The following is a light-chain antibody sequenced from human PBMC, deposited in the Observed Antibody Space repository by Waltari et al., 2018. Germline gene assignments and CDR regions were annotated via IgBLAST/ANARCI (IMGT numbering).Light chain of an antibody. V-gene: IGKV3-20*01. CDR3: QHYLRLPVT. J-gene: IGKJ1*01. CDR2: GAS. CDR1: ESVSRA. Sequence: DIVLTQSPGTLSLSVGERATASCRASESVSRALAWYQQKPGQAPRLLIYGASTRATGIPDRFSGSGSGTDFSLTISRLEPDDFAVYYCQHYLRLPVTFGQGTTVEI.